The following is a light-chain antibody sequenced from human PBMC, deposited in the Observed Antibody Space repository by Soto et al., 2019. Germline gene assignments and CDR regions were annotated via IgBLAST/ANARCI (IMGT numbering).Light chain of an antibody. CDR3: QQADNFPLT. CDR1: QGISKW. CDR2: AAS. Sequence: DNEMTQSPSSVSAFVGGRVTITCRASQGISKWLAWYQQTPGKAPRLLIKAASTLLSGVPSRFSGSGSGTDFTLTIDNLQPEDVATYYCQQADNFPLTFGGGTRVEIK. J-gene: IGKJ4*01. V-gene: IGKV1-12*01.